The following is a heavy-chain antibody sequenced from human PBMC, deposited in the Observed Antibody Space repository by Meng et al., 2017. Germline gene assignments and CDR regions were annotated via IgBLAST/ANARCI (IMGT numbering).Heavy chain of an antibody. CDR1: GRPFRGIY. Sequence: QGELYKCGALRLQPCKTLSLTCAFYGRPFRGIYWRGIRQPPGKGLEWIGEINHSGSTNYNPSLKSRVTISVDTSKNQFSLKLSSVTAADTAVYYCARGGYSSSGGSRYEYFQHWGQGTLVTVSS. V-gene: IGHV4-34*01. D-gene: IGHD6-13*01. CDR3: ARGGYSSSGGSRYEYFQH. CDR2: INHSGST. J-gene: IGHJ1*01.